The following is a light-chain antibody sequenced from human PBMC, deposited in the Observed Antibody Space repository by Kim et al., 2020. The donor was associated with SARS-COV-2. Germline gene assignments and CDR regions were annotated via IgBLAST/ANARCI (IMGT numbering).Light chain of an antibody. CDR3: NSRDSSDNVV. J-gene: IGLJ2*01. CDR1: SLRSYY. Sequence: SSELTQDPAVSVALGQTVRITCQGDSLRSYYATWYQQKPGQAPIIDIYGKNIRPSGIPDRFSGSSSGNTASLTITGTQAGDEADYYCNSRDSSDNVVFGG. CDR2: GKN. V-gene: IGLV3-19*01.